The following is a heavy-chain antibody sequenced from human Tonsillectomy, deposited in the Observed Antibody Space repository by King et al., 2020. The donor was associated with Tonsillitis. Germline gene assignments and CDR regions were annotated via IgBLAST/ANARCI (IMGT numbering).Heavy chain of an antibody. Sequence: VQLQESGPGLVKSSETLSLTCSVSGGSISSYYWSWLRQPPGKGLEWIAYIHYSGSTNYNPSLKSRVTISVDTSKNQFSLKLSSVTAADTAVYYCARHSWGNHDVFDIWGQGTVLTVSS. CDR1: GGSISSYY. CDR2: IHYSGST. CDR3: ARHSWGNHDVFDI. J-gene: IGHJ3*02. V-gene: IGHV4-59*08. D-gene: IGHD4-23*01.